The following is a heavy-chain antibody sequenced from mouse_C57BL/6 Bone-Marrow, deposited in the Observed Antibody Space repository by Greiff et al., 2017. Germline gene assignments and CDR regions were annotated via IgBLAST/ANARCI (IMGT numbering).Heavy chain of an antibody. V-gene: IGHV2-2*01. CDR3: ARTSLYDGYPDY. CDR2: IWSGGSP. Sequence: VILVESGPGLVQPSQSLSNTCTVSGFSLTSSGAHWVRQSPGKGLAWLGVIWSGGSPDYNAAFISRLSISKDSSKSQVFFKMNSLQADDTAIYYCARTSLYDGYPDYRGRDNTHAGAS. CDR1: GFSLTSSG. J-gene: IGHJ2*01. D-gene: IGHD2-3*01.